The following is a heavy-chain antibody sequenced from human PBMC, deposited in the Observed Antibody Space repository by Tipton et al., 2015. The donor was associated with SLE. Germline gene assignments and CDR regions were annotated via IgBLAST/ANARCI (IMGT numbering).Heavy chain of an antibody. J-gene: IGHJ4*02. Sequence: TLSLTCAVYGGSFSGYYWSWIRQPPGKGLEWIGEINHSGSTNYNPSLKSRVTISVDTSKNQFSLKLSSVTAADTAVYYCARSLGAAAGYWGQGTLVTVSS. CDR2: INHSGST. CDR3: ARSLGAAAGY. D-gene: IGHD6-13*01. CDR1: GGSFSGYY. V-gene: IGHV4-34*01.